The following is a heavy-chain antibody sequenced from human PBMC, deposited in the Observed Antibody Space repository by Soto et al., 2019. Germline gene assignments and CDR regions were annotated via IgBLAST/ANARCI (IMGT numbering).Heavy chain of an antibody. Sequence: SETLSLTCTVSGGSISSYFWNWIRQPPGKGLEWIGYIYYSGSTNYNPSLKSRVSISLDTSKNQFSLKLSSVTAADTAVYYCARVGPTVVSWFDPWGQGTLVTVSS. D-gene: IGHD2-21*01. J-gene: IGHJ5*02. CDR3: ARVGPTVVSWFDP. CDR1: GGSISSYF. CDR2: IYYSGST. V-gene: IGHV4-59*01.